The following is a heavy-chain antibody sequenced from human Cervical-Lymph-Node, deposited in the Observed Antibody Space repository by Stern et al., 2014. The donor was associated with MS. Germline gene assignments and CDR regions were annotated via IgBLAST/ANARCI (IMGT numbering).Heavy chain of an antibody. CDR2: IIPIFGKA. D-gene: IGHD4-23*01. V-gene: IGHV1-69*01. CDR1: GGTFSSYA. CDR3: AIDGGKLAYFDY. J-gene: IGHJ4*02. Sequence: VQLVESGAEVKKPGASGKVSCKASGGTFSSYAISWVRQAPGQGLEWMGGIIPIFGKANYAQKFQGRVTMTADESTSTAYMELSSLRSEDTAVYYCAIDGGKLAYFDYWGQGTLVTVSS.